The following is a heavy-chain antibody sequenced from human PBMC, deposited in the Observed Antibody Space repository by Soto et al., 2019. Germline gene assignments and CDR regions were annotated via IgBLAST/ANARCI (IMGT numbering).Heavy chain of an antibody. CDR3: AREEAYCGGDCYQVFQH. J-gene: IGHJ1*01. Sequence: QVQLQESGPGLVKPSQTLSLTCTVSGGSISSGGYYWSWIRQHPGKGLEWIGYIYYSGSTYYNPSLKSRVTLSGDTSKNQFSLKLSSVTAADTAVYYCAREEAYCGGDCYQVFQHWGQGTLVTVSS. CDR2: IYYSGST. V-gene: IGHV4-31*03. CDR1: GGSISSGGYY. D-gene: IGHD2-21*02.